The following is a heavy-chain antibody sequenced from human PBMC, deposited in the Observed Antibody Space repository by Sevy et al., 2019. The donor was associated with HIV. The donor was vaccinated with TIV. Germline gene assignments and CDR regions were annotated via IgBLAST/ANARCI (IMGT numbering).Heavy chain of an antibody. CDR2: IKQDGSEK. CDR3: AREGKHYYDSSGYYYRDAFDI. J-gene: IGHJ3*02. V-gene: IGHV3-7*01. D-gene: IGHD3-22*01. Sequence: GGSLRLSCAASGFTFSSHWMSWVRQAPGKGLEWVANIKQDGSEKYYVDSVNGRFTISRDNAKNSLYLQMNSLRAEDTAVYYCAREGKHYYDSSGYYYRDAFDIWGQGTMVTVSS. CDR1: GFTFSSHW.